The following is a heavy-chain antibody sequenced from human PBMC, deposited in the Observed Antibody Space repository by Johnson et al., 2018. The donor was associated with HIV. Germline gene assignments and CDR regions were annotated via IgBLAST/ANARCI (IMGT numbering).Heavy chain of an antibody. Sequence: EKLVESGGGLVQPGGSLRLSCAASGFTFSSYWMSWVRQAPGKGLEWVANIKQDGSEKYYVDSVKGRFTISRDNAKNSLYLQMNSLRAEDTAVYYCASCGGDCRDAFDIWGQGTMVTVSS. CDR3: ASCGGDCRDAFDI. D-gene: IGHD2-21*02. CDR2: IKQDGSEK. V-gene: IGHV3-7*01. J-gene: IGHJ3*02. CDR1: GFTFSSYW.